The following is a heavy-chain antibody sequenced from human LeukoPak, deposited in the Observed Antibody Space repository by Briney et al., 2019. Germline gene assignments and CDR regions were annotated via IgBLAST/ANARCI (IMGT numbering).Heavy chain of an antibody. CDR1: GGTFSSYA. V-gene: IGHV1-69*13. J-gene: IGHJ4*02. CDR2: IIPIFGTA. D-gene: IGHD6-19*01. Sequence: GASVKVSCKASGGTFSSYAISWVRQAPGQGLEWMGGIIPIFGTANYAQKFQGRVTITADESTSTAYMELSSLRSEDTAVYYCARDRYSSGWYNYDFDYWGQGTLVTVSS. CDR3: ARDRYSSGWYNYDFDY.